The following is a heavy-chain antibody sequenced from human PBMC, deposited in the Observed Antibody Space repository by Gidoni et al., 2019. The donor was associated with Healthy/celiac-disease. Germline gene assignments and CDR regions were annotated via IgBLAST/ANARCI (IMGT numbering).Heavy chain of an antibody. CDR2: TIPIFGTA. J-gene: IGHJ4*02. CDR1: GGTFTSYA. Sequence: QVQLVQSGAEVKKPGSSVQVSCKASGGTFTSYAISWVRKAPGQGLEWMGGTIPIFGTANYAQKLQGRVTITADESTSTAYMELSSLRSEDTAVYYCASRPRLVQLERAGGDDYWGQGTLVTVSS. D-gene: IGHD1-1*01. V-gene: IGHV1-69*01. CDR3: ASRPRLVQLERAGGDDY.